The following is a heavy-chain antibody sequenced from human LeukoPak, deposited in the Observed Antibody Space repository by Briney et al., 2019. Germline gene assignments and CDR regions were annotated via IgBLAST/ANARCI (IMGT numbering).Heavy chain of an antibody. CDR2: ISYDGSNK. V-gene: IGHV3-30*04. CDR1: GFTFSSYA. CDR3: ASKKGAAGSPFDY. J-gene: IGHJ4*02. D-gene: IGHD6-13*01. Sequence: GGSLRLSCAASGFTFSSYAMHWVRQAPGKGLEWVAVISYDGSNKYYADSVKGRFTISRDNSKNTLYLQMNSLRAEDTAVYYRASKKGAAGSPFDYWGQGTLVTVSS.